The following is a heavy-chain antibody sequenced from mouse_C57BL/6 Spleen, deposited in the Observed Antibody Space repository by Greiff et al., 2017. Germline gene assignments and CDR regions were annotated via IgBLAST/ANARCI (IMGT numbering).Heavy chain of an antibody. CDR2: IHPNSGST. CDR1: GYTFTSYW. CDR3: AKPYSNYEGVWFAY. D-gene: IGHD2-5*01. J-gene: IGHJ3*01. V-gene: IGHV1-64*01. Sequence: QVQLQQPGAELVKPGASVKLSCKASGYTFTSYWMHWVKQRPGQGLEWIGMIHPNSGSTNYNEKFKSKATLTVDKSSSTAYMQLSSLTSEDSAVYYCAKPYSNYEGVWFAYWGQGTLVTVSA.